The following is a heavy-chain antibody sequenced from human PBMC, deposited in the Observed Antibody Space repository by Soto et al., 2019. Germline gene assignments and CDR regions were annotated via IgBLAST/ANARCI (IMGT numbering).Heavy chain of an antibody. V-gene: IGHV4-31*03. CDR2: IYYSGST. J-gene: IGHJ5*02. D-gene: IGHD3-10*01. CDR3: AIGSVLGSWFDP. Sequence: TSETLSLTCTVSGGSISSGGYYWSWIRQHPGKGLEWIGYIYYSGSTYYNPSLKSRVTISVDTSKNQFSLKLSSVTAADTAVYYCAIGSVLGSWFDPWGQGTLVTVSS. CDR1: GGSISSGGYY.